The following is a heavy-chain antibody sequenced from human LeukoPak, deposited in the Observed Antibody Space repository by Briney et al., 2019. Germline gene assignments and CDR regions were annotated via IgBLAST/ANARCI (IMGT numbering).Heavy chain of an antibody. CDR2: ISYDGSNK. V-gene: IGHV3-30*04. CDR3: ASGGLYSGSYYFDY. J-gene: IGHJ4*02. CDR1: GFTFSSYA. Sequence: GSLRLSCAASGFTFSSYAMHWVRQAPGKGLEWVAVISYDGSNKYYADSVKGRFTISRDNSKNTLYLQMNSLRAEDTAVYYCASGGLYSGSYYFDYWGQGTLVTVSS. D-gene: IGHD1-26*01.